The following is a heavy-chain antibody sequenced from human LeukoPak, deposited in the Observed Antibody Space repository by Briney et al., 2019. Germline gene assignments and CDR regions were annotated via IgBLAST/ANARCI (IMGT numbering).Heavy chain of an antibody. CDR1: GYTFTSYG. CDR2: ISAYNGNT. V-gene: IGHV1-18*01. D-gene: IGHD3-10*01. Sequence: GASVKVSCKASGYTFTSYGISWVRQAPGQGLEWMGWISAYNGNTNYAQKLQGRVTMTTDTSTSTAYMELRSLRSDDTAVCYCARDPIGIRGVIPNWFDPWGQGTQVIVSS. CDR3: ARDPIGIRGVIPNWFDP. J-gene: IGHJ5*02.